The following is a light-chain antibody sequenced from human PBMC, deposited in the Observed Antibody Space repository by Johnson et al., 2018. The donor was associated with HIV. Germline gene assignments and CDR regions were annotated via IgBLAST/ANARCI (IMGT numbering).Light chain of an antibody. CDR3: GTWDSSLSAEV. J-gene: IGLJ1*01. CDR2: ENN. Sequence: SVLTQPPSVSAAPGQKVTISCSGSSSNIGNNYVSWYQQLPGTAPKLLIYENNKRPSGIPDRFSGSKSGTSATLGITGLQTGDEADYYCGTWDSSLSAEVFGTGTKVTGL. CDR1: SSNIGNNY. V-gene: IGLV1-51*02.